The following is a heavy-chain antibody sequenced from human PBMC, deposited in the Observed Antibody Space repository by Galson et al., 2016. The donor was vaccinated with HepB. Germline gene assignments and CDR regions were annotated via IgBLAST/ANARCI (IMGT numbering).Heavy chain of an antibody. D-gene: IGHD6-13*01. CDR3: ARRGGIGSDFDY. J-gene: IGHJ4*02. CDR2: IIPISGTA. CDR1: GGTFSTYA. V-gene: IGHV1-69*01. Sequence: SCKASGGTFSTYAISWVRPAPGQGLEWMGGIIPISGTADYAQKFQGRVTITADESTSSSYVELSSLRSEDTAVYYCARRGGIGSDFDYWGQGTLVTVSS.